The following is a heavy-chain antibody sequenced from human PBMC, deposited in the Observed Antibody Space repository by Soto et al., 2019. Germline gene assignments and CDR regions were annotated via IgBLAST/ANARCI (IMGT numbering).Heavy chain of an antibody. CDR2: IFHGGST. Sequence: SETLSLTCAVYGGSFSGYFWSWIRQPPGKGLEWIGEIFHGGSTNYSPSLKSRVTISVDTSKNQFSLELSSVTAADTAVYYCARPNSDSNTFYYLFDYWGQGTLATVSS. V-gene: IGHV4-34*12. CDR1: GGSFSGYF. D-gene: IGHD3-22*01. J-gene: IGHJ4*02. CDR3: ARPNSDSNTFYYLFDY.